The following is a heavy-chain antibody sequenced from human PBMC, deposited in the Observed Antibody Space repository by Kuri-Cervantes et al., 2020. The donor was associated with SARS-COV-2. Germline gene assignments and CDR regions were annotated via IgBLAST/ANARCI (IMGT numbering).Heavy chain of an antibody. CDR3: ARVRSGSRKAYYYGMDV. V-gene: IGHV1-69*06. Sequence: SVKVSCKASGGTFSSYAISWVRQAPGQGLEWMGGIIPIFGTANYAQKFQGRVTITADKSTSTAYMELRSLRSDDTAVYYCARVRSGSRKAYYYGMDVWGQGTTVTVSS. D-gene: IGHD1-26*01. CDR2: IIPIFGTA. J-gene: IGHJ6*02. CDR1: GGTFSSYA.